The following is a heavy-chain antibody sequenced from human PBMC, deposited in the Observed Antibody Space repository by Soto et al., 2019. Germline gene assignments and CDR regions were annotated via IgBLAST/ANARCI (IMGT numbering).Heavy chain of an antibody. D-gene: IGHD3-16*02. Sequence: QVQLVQSGAEVKKPGASVKVSCKASGYTFTSYGISWVRQAPGQGLEWMGWISAYNGNTNYAQKLQGRVTMTTDTSTSTAYMELRSLGSDDTAVYYWARGSITFGGVIVSSAFDIWGQGTMVTVSS. V-gene: IGHV1-18*01. CDR1: GYTFTSYG. J-gene: IGHJ3*02. CDR2: ISAYNGNT. CDR3: ARGSITFGGVIVSSAFDI.